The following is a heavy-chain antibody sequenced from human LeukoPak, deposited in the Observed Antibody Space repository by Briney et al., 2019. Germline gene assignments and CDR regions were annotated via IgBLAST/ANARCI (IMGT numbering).Heavy chain of an antibody. CDR2: IYYNGST. V-gene: IGHV4-39*01. CDR3: ARHISSPYVS. CDR1: GASISDINYS. J-gene: IGHJ5*02. Sequence: KASETLSLTCTVSGASISDINYSWPWIRQPPGKGLEWIGNIYYNGSTYYSPSLKSRVTITVDTSKNQFSLKLSSVIAADTAVYDCARHISSPYVSWGQGTLVTVSS. D-gene: IGHD3-3*02.